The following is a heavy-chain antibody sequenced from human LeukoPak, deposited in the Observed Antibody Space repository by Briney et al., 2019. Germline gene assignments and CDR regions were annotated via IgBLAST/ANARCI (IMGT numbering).Heavy chain of an antibody. Sequence: SVKVSCKASGGTFSNYAISWVRQAPGQGLEWMGRIIPIFGIANYAQKFQGRVTITADKSTSTAYMELSSLRSEDTAVYYCAKGREIAVAGFEDWFDPWSQGTLVTVSS. D-gene: IGHD6-19*01. CDR3: AKGREIAVAGFEDWFDP. J-gene: IGHJ5*02. CDR2: IIPIFGIA. V-gene: IGHV1-69*04. CDR1: GGTFSNYA.